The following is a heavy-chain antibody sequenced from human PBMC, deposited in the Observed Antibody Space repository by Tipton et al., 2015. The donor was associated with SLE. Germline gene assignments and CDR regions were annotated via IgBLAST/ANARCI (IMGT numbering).Heavy chain of an antibody. Sequence: SLRLSCAASGFTFSSYAMHWVRQAPGKGLEWVAVISYDGSNKYYADSVKGRFTISRDNSKNTLYLQMNSLRAEDTAVYYCASTLLEWLWQPNWFDPWGQGTLVTVSP. CDR1: GFTFSSYA. CDR3: ASTLLEWLWQPNWFDP. D-gene: IGHD3-3*01. CDR2: ISYDGSNK. J-gene: IGHJ5*02. V-gene: IGHV3-30*04.